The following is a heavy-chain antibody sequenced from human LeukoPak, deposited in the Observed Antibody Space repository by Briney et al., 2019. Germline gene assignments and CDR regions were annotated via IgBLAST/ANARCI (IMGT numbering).Heavy chain of an antibody. CDR3: ARGGYGDYLGYYYYGMDV. Sequence: ASVKVSCKASGGTFSSYAINWVRQATGQGLEWMGWMNPNSGNTGYAQKFQGRVTMTRNTSISTAYMELSSLRSEDTAVYYCARGGYGDYLGYYYYGMDVWGQGTTVTVSS. CDR1: GGTFSSYA. V-gene: IGHV1-8*02. J-gene: IGHJ6*02. CDR2: MNPNSGNT. D-gene: IGHD4-17*01.